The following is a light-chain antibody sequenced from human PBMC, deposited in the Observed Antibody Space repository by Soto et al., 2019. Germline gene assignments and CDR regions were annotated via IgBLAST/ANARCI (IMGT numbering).Light chain of an antibody. J-gene: IGKJ2*01. Sequence: DIQLTQSPSSLSAPVGDRVTITCQASQDINNYLNWYQQKPGKAPKLLIYDASNLETGVPSRFSGRRSGTDFTLTISSLQSEDIATYYCQQYDSLPRTFGQGTKLEIK. CDR3: QQYDSLPRT. V-gene: IGKV1-33*01. CDR2: DAS. CDR1: QDINNY.